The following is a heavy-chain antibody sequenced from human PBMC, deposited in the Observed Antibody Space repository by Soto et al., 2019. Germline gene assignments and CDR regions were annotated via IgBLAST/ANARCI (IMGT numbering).Heavy chain of an antibody. D-gene: IGHD6-19*01. CDR1: GGSVSSGSYY. CDR3: ARRVKEQWLDYYFDY. V-gene: IGHV4-39*01. J-gene: IGHJ4*02. Sequence: SETLSLTCTVSGGSVSSGSYYWSWIRQPPGKGLEWIGSIYYSGSTYYNPSLKSRVTISVDTSKNQFSLKLSSVTAADTAVYYCARRVKEQWLDYYFDYWGQGTLVTVSS. CDR2: IYYSGST.